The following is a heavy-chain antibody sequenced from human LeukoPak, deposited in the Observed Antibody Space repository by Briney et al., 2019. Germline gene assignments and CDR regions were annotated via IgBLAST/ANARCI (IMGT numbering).Heavy chain of an antibody. D-gene: IGHD6-13*01. CDR1: YASINSIGYY. CDR3: ASSRGPSSSWSFDS. CDR2: IYHSGTT. J-gene: IGHJ5*01. V-gene: IGHV4-30-2*02. Sequence: SQTLSLTCTVSYASINSIGYYWSWIRQPPGKGLEWIGHIYHSGTTYYNPSLKSRVTISLNTSENHFSLSLSSVTAAVSALYFCASSRGPSSSWSFDSWGQGILVTVSS.